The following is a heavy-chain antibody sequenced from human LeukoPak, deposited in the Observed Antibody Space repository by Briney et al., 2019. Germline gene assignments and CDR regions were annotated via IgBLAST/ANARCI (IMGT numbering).Heavy chain of an antibody. Sequence: GGSLRLSCAASGFTFSDYYMSWVRQAPGKGLEWVSVIYSGGSTYYADSVKGRFTISRDNSKNTLYLQMNSLRAEDTAVYYCARVQLSDYGRDYWGQGTLVTVSS. J-gene: IGHJ4*02. V-gene: IGHV3-66*01. CDR1: GFTFSDYY. CDR2: IYSGGST. CDR3: ARVQLSDYGRDY. D-gene: IGHD4-17*01.